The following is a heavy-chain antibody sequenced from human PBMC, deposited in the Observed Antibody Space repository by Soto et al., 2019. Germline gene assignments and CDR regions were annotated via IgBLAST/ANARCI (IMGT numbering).Heavy chain of an antibody. D-gene: IGHD7-27*01. V-gene: IGHV4-30-4*01. Sequence: QVQLQESGPGLVKPSQTLSLTCIVSGGSISNVNDCWSWIRQRPDKGLEWIGHIYSGGTIYNNPSLTSRVTISADTSKNTFYLQRSSVRAADTAVYYCARGPAGDKVDYWGQGAQGTLAS. CDR3: ARGPAGDKVDY. CDR2: IYSGGTI. CDR1: GGSISNVNDC. J-gene: IGHJ4*02.